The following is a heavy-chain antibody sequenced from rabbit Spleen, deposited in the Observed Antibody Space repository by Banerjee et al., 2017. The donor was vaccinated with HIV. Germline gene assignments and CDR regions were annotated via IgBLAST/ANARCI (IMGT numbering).Heavy chain of an antibody. CDR3: ATDLVGVGAWNFGW. Sequence: QSLEESGGGLVQPGGSLTLTCTASGVSFSSNYYMCWVRQAPGKGLEWIACIDAGSTGTIDFASWAKGRFTISKTSSTTVTLQMTSLTAADTATYFCATDLVGVGAWNFGWWGQGTLVTVS. J-gene: IGHJ3*01. V-gene: IGHV1S40*01. CDR1: GVSFSSNYY. D-gene: IGHD3-3*01. CDR2: IDAGSTGTI.